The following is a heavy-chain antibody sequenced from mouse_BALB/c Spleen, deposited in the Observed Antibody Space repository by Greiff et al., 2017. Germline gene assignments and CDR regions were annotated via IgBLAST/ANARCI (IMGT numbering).Heavy chain of an antibody. CDR1: GYTFTSYW. V-gene: IGHV1-87*01. Sequence: VQLQQSGAELARPGASVKLSCKASGYTFTSYWMQWVKQRPGQGLEWIGAIYPGDGDTRYTQKFKGKATLTADKSSSTAYMQLSSLASEDSAVYYCARGLPTSYFDYWGQGTTLTVSS. J-gene: IGHJ2*01. CDR2: IYPGDGDT. CDR3: ARGLPTSYFDY. D-gene: IGHD5-5*01.